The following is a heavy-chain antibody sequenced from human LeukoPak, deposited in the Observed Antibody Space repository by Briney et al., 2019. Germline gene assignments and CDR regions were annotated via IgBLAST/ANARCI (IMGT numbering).Heavy chain of an antibody. CDR2: IWYDGSNK. Sequence: AGGSLRLSCEASGFTFSNYGMHWVRQAPGKGLEWVAVIWYDGSNKYYADSVKGRFTISRDNSKNTLYLEMNSLRAEDTAVYYCAKHGENYYGSGSYAYWGQGTLVTVSS. V-gene: IGHV3-30*02. J-gene: IGHJ4*02. CDR1: GFTFSNYG. D-gene: IGHD3-10*01. CDR3: AKHGENYYGSGSYAY.